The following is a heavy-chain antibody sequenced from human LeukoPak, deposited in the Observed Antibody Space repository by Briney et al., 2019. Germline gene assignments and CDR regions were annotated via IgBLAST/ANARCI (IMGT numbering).Heavy chain of an antibody. V-gene: IGHV3-48*03. D-gene: IGHD3-10*02. CDR2: ISSSGSTI. CDR1: GFTFSSYE. Sequence: GGSLRLSCVASGFTFSSYEMNWVRQAPGKGLEWVSYISSSGSTIYYADSVKGRVTISRDNAKNSLYLQMNSLRAEDTAVYYCARGRSFSYYVLMYWGQGTLVTVSS. J-gene: IGHJ4*02. CDR3: ARGRSFSYYVLMY.